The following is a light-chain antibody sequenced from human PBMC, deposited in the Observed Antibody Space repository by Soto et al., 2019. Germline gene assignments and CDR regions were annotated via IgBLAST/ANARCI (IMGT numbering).Light chain of an antibody. J-gene: IGKJ4*01. CDR1: QTVRNNY. V-gene: IGKV3-20*01. Sequence: VLTQSPGTLSLSQEEGATLSCRASQTVRNNYLAWYQQKPGQAPRLLIYDASSRATGIPDRFSGGGSGTDFTLTFSRLEPEDFAVYYCQQVSSYPLTFGGGTKVDI. CDR3: QQVSSYPLT. CDR2: DAS.